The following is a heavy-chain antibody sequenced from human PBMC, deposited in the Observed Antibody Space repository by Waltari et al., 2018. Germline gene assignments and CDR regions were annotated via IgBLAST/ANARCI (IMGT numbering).Heavy chain of an antibody. CDR1: GYSFTSYW. D-gene: IGHD6-13*01. Sequence: EVQLVQSGAEVKKPGESLKISCKGSGYSFTSYWIGWVRQMPGKGLEWIGIIYPGDSDTRYSPSFQGQVTISADKSISTDYLQWSSLKASDTAMYYCARRAAAGPETYYFDYWGQGTLVTVSS. J-gene: IGHJ4*02. CDR2: IYPGDSDT. CDR3: ARRAAAGPETYYFDY. V-gene: IGHV5-51*01.